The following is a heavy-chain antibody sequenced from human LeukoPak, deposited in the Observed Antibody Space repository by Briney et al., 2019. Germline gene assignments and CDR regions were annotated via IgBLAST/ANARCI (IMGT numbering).Heavy chain of an antibody. D-gene: IGHD3-3*01. CDR2: IIPIFVTA. J-gene: IGHJ6*03. CDR1: GGTFSSYA. V-gene: IGHV1-69*13. Sequence: SVKVSCKASGGTFSSYAISWVRQAPGQGLEWMGGIIPIFVTANYTQKFQRRVTITADESTSTAYMELSSLRSEDTAVYYCARGPSEPQGYYWYYYMDVWGKGTTVTVSS. CDR3: ARGPSEPQGYYWYYYMDV.